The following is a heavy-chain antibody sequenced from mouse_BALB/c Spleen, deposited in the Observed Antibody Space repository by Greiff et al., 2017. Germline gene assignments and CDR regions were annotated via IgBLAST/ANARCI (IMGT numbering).Heavy chain of an antibody. D-gene: IGHD2-4*01. CDR2: INPSNGRT. CDR1: GYTFTSYW. V-gene: IGHV1S81*02. J-gene: IGHJ3*01. Sequence: QVQLQQPGAELVKPGASVKLSCKASGYTFTSYWMHWVKQRPGQGLEWIGEINPSNGRTNYNEKFKSKATLTVDKSSSTAYMQLSSLTSEDSAVYYCALYDDYPFAYWGQGTLVTVSA. CDR3: ALYDDYPFAY.